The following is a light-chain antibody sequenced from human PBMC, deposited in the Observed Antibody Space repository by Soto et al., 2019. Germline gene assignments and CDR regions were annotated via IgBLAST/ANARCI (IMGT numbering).Light chain of an antibody. J-gene: IGKJ2*01. Sequence: EMVMTQSPATLSVSPGERATLSCRASQNLSRNLACSQQQPGQAPRLLIYGASTKATGIPARFSGSGSGTVFTLTISSLQSEDFAVYYWQKYDNWPHTFGQGTKLEIK. CDR3: QKYDNWPHT. CDR2: GAS. V-gene: IGKV3-15*01. CDR1: QNLSRN.